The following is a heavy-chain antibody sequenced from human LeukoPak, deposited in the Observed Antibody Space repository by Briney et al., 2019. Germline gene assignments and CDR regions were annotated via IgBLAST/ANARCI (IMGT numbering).Heavy chain of an antibody. J-gene: IGHJ6*03. Sequence: HTGGSLRLSCTASGFDFGNFDFHWVRQLRGKGLEWVSHIDTAGGTYYPGSVKGRFTISRANAKKSLYLQMHNLRVGDTALYFCARGSPWSYYYMDVWGVGTAVSVS. V-gene: IGHV3-13*01. CDR3: ARGSPWSYYYMDV. CDR2: IDTAGGT. CDR1: GFDFGNFD. D-gene: IGHD3-3*01.